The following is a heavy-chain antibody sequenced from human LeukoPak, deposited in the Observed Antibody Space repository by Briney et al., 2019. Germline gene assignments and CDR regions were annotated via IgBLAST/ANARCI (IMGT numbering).Heavy chain of an antibody. CDR1: GGSISSNY. J-gene: IGHJ2*01. CDR2: IYYSGTT. CDR3: ASPSPPSWYFHL. Sequence: SETLSPTCTVSGGSISSNYWSWIRQPPGKGLEWIGYIYYSGTTNYNPSLKSRVTISVDTSKNQFSLNLNSVTAADTAVYYCASPSPPSWYFHLWGRGTLVTVSS. V-gene: IGHV4-59*01.